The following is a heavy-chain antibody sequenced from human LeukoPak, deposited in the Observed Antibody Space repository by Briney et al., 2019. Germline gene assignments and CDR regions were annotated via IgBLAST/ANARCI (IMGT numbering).Heavy chain of an antibody. V-gene: IGHV4-61*02. D-gene: IGHD3-3*01. Sequence: SQTLSLTCTVSGGSISSGGYYWSWIRQPPGKGLEWIGRIYTSGSTNYNPSLKSRVTISVDTSKNQFSLKLSSVTAADTAVYYCARDNPDFWSAMDWFDPWGQGTLVTVSS. CDR3: ARDNPDFWSAMDWFDP. J-gene: IGHJ5*02. CDR1: GGSISSGGYY. CDR2: IYTSGST.